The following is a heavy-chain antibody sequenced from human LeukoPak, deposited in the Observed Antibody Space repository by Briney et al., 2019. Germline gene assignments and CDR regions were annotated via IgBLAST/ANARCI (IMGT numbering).Heavy chain of an antibody. CDR2: INHSGST. Sequence: PSETLSLTCAVYGGSFSGYYWGWIRQPPGKGLEWIGEINHSGSTNYNPSLKSRVTISVDTSKNQFSLKLSSVTAADTAVYYCAREGHKISPDAFDIWGQGTMVTVSS. CDR3: AREGHKISPDAFDI. CDR1: GGSFSGYY. V-gene: IGHV4-34*01. J-gene: IGHJ3*02.